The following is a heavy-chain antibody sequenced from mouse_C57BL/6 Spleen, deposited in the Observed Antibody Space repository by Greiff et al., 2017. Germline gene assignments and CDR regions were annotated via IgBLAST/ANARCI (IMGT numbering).Heavy chain of an antibody. CDR3: ARELRRGPYYAMDY. D-gene: IGHD1-2*01. CDR2: IWTGGGT. Sequence: VKLMESGPGLVAPSQSLSITCTVSGFSLTSYAISWVRQPPGKGLEWLGVIWTGGGTNYNSALNSRLSISKDNSKSQVFLKMNGLQTDDTARYYCARELRRGPYYAMDYWGQGTSVTVSS. CDR1: GFSLTSYA. V-gene: IGHV2-9-1*01. J-gene: IGHJ4*01.